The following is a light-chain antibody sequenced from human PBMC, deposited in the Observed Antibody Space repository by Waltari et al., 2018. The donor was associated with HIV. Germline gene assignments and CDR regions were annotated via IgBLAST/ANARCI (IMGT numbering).Light chain of an antibody. Sequence: QSALTQDVSVSGTVGQKVTLSCTGNSNNVGTYAVGWYQQISHGAPKTVMFGGSLPLGIPDRFSGSTSGTTASLTISGLQPEDDADYYCSTWDYSLSAPLFGGGTKLTVL. CDR3: STWDYSLSAPL. CDR2: GG. CDR1: SNNVGTYA. J-gene: IGLJ2*01. V-gene: IGLV1-36*01.